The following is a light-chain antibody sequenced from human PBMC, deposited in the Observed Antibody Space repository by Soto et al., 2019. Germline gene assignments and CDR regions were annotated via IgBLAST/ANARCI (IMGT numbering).Light chain of an antibody. V-gene: IGKV3-20*01. CDR2: GAS. CDR3: QQYGSSPPYT. Sequence: EIVLTQSPGTLSLCPGERATLSCRASQSVSSTYLAWYQQKPGQAPRLLLYGASSRATGIPDRFSGSGSGTDFTLTISRLEPEDFAVYYCQQYGSSPPYTFGQGTKLEIK. J-gene: IGKJ2*01. CDR1: QSVSSTY.